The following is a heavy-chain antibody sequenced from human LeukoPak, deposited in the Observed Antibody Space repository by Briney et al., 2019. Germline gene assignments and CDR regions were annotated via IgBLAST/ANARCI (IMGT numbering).Heavy chain of an antibody. J-gene: IGHJ4*02. D-gene: IGHD6-25*01. CDR3: ARVEGRVAAGFDY. Sequence: ASVKVSCKASGGTFSSYAISWVRQTPGQGLEWMGGIIPIFGTANYAQKFQGRVTITADESTSTAYMELSSLRSEDTAVYYCARVEGRVAAGFDYWGQGTLLTVSS. CDR2: IIPIFGTA. V-gene: IGHV1-69*13. CDR1: GGTFSSYA.